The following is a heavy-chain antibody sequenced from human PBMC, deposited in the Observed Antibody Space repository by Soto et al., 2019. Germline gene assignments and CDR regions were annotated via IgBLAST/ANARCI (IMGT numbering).Heavy chain of an antibody. CDR1: GFTFSSYW. CDR2: INSDGSST. D-gene: IGHD3-3*01. Sequence: GGSLRLSCAASGFTFSSYWMHWVRQAPGKGLVWVSRINSDGSSTSYADSVKGRFTISRDNAKNTLYLQMNSLRAEDTAVYYCARVGSPLPYYDFWSGYYKEGEYYYYMDVWGKGTTVTVSS. V-gene: IGHV3-74*01. J-gene: IGHJ6*03. CDR3: ARVGSPLPYYDFWSGYYKEGEYYYYMDV.